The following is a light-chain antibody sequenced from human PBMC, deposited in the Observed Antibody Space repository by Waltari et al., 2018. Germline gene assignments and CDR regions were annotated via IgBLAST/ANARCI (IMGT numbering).Light chain of an antibody. V-gene: IGLV2-14*01. CDR3: SSYARSSTLWV. CDR1: SSDVGGYTD. Sequence: QSALTQPASVSGSPGQSITISCTGTSSDVGGYTDVSWYQQHPGKAPKLMIYEVSNRPSGLSRRFYGSQSGHMASLSISGLQAEDAADYYCSSYARSSTLWVLGGGTKLTVL. CDR2: EVS. J-gene: IGLJ3*02.